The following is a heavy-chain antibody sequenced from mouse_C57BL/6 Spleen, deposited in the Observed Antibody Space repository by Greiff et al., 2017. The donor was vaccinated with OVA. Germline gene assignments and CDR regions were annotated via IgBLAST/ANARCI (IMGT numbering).Heavy chain of an antibody. J-gene: IGHJ3*01. CDR1: GYTFTDYY. CDR3: VTGPFAY. CDR2: IYPGSGNT. Sequence: VQLQQSGAELVRPGASVKLSCKASGYTFTDYYINWVKQRPGQGLEWIARIYPGSGNTYYTEKFKGKATLTAEKSSSTAYMQLSSLTSEDSAVYFCVTGPFAYWGQGTLVTVSA. V-gene: IGHV1-76*01. D-gene: IGHD4-1*01.